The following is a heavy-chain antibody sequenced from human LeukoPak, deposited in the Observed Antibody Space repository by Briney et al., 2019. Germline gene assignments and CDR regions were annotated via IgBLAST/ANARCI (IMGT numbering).Heavy chain of an antibody. Sequence: SQTLSLTCTVSGGSISSGGYYWSWIRQHPGKGREWIGYIYYSGSTYYNPSLKSRVTISVDTSKNQFSLKLSSVTAADTAVYYCARGGGYSGYDLDYWGQGALVTVSS. CDR3: ARGGGYSGYDLDY. J-gene: IGHJ4*02. D-gene: IGHD5-12*01. CDR2: IYYSGST. CDR1: GGSISSGGYY. V-gene: IGHV4-31*03.